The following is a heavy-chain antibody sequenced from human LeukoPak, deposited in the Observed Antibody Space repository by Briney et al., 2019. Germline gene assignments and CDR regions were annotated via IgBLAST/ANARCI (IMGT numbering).Heavy chain of an antibody. V-gene: IGHV1-18*01. D-gene: IGHD3-22*01. CDR3: ARVGRDTSGGYYFDY. CDR2: ISAYNGNT. CDR1: GYSFSFFG. J-gene: IGHJ4*02. Sequence: ASVKVSCKASGYSFSFFGISWVRQAPGQGLEWMGWISAYNGNTSYPQKFQGRVTMTTDTSTTTAYMELRGLTYDDTAVYYCARVGRDTSGGYYFDYWGQGTLVTVSS.